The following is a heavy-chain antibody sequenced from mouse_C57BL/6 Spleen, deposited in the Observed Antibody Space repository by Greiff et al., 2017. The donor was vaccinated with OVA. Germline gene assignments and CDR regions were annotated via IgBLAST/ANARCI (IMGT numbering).Heavy chain of an antibody. J-gene: IGHJ4*01. D-gene: IGHD2-1*01. CDR2: INPNNGGT. Sequence: EVKLMESGPELVKPGASVKMSCKASGYTFTDYNMHWVKQSHGKSLEWIGYINPNNGGTSYNQKFKGKATLTVNKSSSTAYMELRSLTSEDSAVYYCARVSGNSFMDYWGQGTSVTVSS. V-gene: IGHV1-22*01. CDR3: ARVSGNSFMDY. CDR1: GYTFTDYN.